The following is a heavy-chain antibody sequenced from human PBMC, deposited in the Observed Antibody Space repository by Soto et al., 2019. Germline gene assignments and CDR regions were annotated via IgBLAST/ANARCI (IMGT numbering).Heavy chain of an antibody. Sequence: PSETLSLTCAVYGGFLSESYWTWIRQPPGKGLEWIREINHVGGTNYNPSLKSRVTMSVDTSQNQFSLRLISVTAADTAMYFCVRIRYQLPSSVLWLDPWGQGTPVTVS. CDR3: VRIRYQLPSSVLWLDP. CDR2: INHVGGT. CDR1: GGFLSESY. J-gene: IGHJ5*02. D-gene: IGHD3-16*01. V-gene: IGHV4-34*01.